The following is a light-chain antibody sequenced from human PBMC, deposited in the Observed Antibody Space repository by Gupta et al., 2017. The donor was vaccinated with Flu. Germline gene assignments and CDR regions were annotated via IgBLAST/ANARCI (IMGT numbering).Light chain of an antibody. CDR3: QQDGSSPWT. J-gene: IGKJ1*01. Sequence: EVVMTQSPGTLSLSPGESATLSCRATQSIRNNYVAWYRQKPGQAPGLVIYGGLYRATGTPDRFSGSVSGTDFTLTIARLEPEDFAVYFCQQDGSSPWTFGQGTKIEVK. CDR2: GGL. CDR1: QSIRNNY. V-gene: IGKV3-20*01.